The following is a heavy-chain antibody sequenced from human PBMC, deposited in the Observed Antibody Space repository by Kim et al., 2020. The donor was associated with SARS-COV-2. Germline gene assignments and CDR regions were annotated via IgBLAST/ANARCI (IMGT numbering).Heavy chain of an antibody. D-gene: IGHD2-8*01. CDR3: ARGERWCTDGVCYPRFDP. CDR2: IYDSGIT. CDR1: GGSISSGGNY. Sequence: SETLSLTCTVSGGSISSGGNYWSWIRQHPGKGLAWIGHIYDSGITYYSPSLKSRVTISVDTSKNQFSLKLSSVTAADTAMYYCARGERWCTDGVCYPRFDPWGQGTPVTVSS. J-gene: IGHJ5*02. V-gene: IGHV4-31*02.